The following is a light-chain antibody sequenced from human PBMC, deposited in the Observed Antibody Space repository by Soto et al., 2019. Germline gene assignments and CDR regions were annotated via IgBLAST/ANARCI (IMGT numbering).Light chain of an antibody. J-gene: IGKJ1*01. CDR1: QSINDDF. CDR2: ATS. CDR3: QQYGSSGT. Sequence: IVLTQSPGTLSLSPGETATLSCRASQSINDDFLAWYQQRPGQAPRLLIYATSSRATGIPDRFSGSGSGTDFTLTISRLEPEDFAVYYCQQYGSSGTFGQGTKVDIK. V-gene: IGKV3-20*01.